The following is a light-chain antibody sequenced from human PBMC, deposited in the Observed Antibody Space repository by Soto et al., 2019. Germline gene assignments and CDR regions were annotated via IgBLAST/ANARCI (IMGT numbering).Light chain of an antibody. J-gene: IGKJ1*01. CDR2: DAS. CDR1: QSISNR. Sequence: IHMTQSPSTLSASVRDRVTITSRASQSISNRLAWYQQKPGKAPKVLIYDASSLEGGVPSRFSGTGSATEFILTISSLQPDDFATYHCQHYGGVWSFGQGTKVDIK. V-gene: IGKV1-5*01. CDR3: QHYGGVWS.